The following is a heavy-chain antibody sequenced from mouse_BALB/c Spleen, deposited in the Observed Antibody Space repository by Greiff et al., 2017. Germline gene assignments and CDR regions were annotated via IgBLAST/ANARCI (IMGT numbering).Heavy chain of an antibody. D-gene: IGHD2-3*01. CDR1: GYTFSSYW. J-gene: IGHJ2*01. V-gene: IGHV1-9*01. Sequence: QVQLQQSGAELMKPGASVKISCKATGYTFSSYWIEWVKQRPGHGLEWIGEILPGSGSTNYNEKFKGKATFTADTSSNTAYMQLSSLTSEDSAVYYGAARGSGLLPFDYWGQGTTLTVSS. CDR3: AARGSGLLPFDY. CDR2: ILPGSGST.